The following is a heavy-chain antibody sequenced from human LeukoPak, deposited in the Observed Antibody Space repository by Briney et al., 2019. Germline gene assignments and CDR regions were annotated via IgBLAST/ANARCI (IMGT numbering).Heavy chain of an antibody. CDR2: INHSGST. D-gene: IGHD3-22*01. J-gene: IGHJ4*02. CDR3: ARRVYYDSRFDY. Sequence: PSETLSLTCAVYGGSFSGYYRSWIRQPPGKGLEWIGEINHSGSTNYNPSLKSRATISVDTSKNQFSLKLSSVTAADTAVYYCARRVYYDSRFDYWGQGTLVTVSS. V-gene: IGHV4-34*01. CDR1: GGSFSGYY.